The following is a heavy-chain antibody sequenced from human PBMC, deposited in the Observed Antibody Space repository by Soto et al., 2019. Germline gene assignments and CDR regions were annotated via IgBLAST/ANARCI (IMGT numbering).Heavy chain of an antibody. J-gene: IGHJ6*03. CDR2: INHSGST. D-gene: IGHD4-4*01. V-gene: IGHV4-34*01. Sequence: PSETLSLTCAVYGGSFSGYYWSWIRQPPGKGLEWIGEINHSGSTNYNPSLKSRVTISVDTSKNQFSLKLSSVTAADTAVYYCARGPHSNYYYYYYMYVWGKGTTVTVSS. CDR1: GGSFSGYY. CDR3: ARGPHSNYYYYYYMYV.